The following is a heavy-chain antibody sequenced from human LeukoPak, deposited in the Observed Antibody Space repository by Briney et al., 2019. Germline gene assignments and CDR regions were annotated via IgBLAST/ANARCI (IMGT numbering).Heavy chain of an antibody. Sequence: PGGSLRLSCAASGFTFANYVTHWVRQAPGKGLEWVAVTSPDESLKFYGDSVKGRFTISRDNSKNTMYLQMNNLREEDTAVYYRTRDPILGAPDYFDYWGQGTLVTVSS. CDR2: TSPDESLK. CDR3: TRDPILGAPDYFDY. V-gene: IGHV3-30*04. J-gene: IGHJ4*02. D-gene: IGHD1-26*01. CDR1: GFTFANYV.